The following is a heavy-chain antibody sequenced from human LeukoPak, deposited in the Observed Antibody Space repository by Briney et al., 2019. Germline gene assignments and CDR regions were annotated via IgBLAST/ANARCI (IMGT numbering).Heavy chain of an antibody. V-gene: IGHV4-31*03. CDR2: IHHSGST. D-gene: IGHD3-10*01. CDR3: ASYGSGSYRFDP. Sequence: SETLSLTCTVSGGSISSGNYYWSWIRQHPGKGLEWIGYIHHSGSTYYNPSLKSRVIISVDTSKNQFSLKLNSVTAADTAVYYCASYGSGSYRFDPWGQGTLVTVSS. CDR1: GGSISSGNYY. J-gene: IGHJ5*02.